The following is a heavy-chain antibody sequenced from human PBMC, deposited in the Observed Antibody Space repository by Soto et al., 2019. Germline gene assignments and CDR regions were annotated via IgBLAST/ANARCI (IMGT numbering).Heavy chain of an antibody. CDR1: GFTFSSYG. Sequence: PGGSVRLSCAASGFTFSSYGMHWVRQAPGKGLEWVAVISYDGSNKYYADSVKGRFTISRDNSKNTLYLQMNSLRAEDTAVYYCAKLAYCGGDCYADYWGQGTLVTVSS. CDR3: AKLAYCGGDCYADY. CDR2: ISYDGSNK. V-gene: IGHV3-30*18. D-gene: IGHD2-21*02. J-gene: IGHJ4*02.